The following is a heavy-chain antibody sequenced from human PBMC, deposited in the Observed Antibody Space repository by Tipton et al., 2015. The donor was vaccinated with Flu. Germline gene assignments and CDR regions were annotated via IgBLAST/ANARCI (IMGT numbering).Heavy chain of an antibody. CDR3: GRAYPIS. CDR2: IKQDGTEE. D-gene: IGHD2-21*01. V-gene: IGHV3-7*01. J-gene: IGHJ5*02. CDR1: GFSFSDYW. Sequence: SLRLSCAASGFSFSDYWMKWVRQAPGKGLEWVANIKQDGTEEHYVDSVKGRFTISRDNAKNSLYLQMNNLRAEDTAVYYCGRAYPISWGQGTLVTVSS.